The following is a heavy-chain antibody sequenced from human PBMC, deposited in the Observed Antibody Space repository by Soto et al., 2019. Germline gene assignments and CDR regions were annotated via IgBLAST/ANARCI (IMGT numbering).Heavy chain of an antibody. D-gene: IGHD6-13*01. CDR2: IWYDGSNS. Sequence: QVQLVESGGAVVQPGRSLRLSCAASGFIFSSYGMHWVRQAPGKGLEWVAVIWYDGSNSYYAVSVKGRFTISRDNSMNTLFLQMTSLRADDTAVYYCARQYSSSQDYWGQGTLVTVSS. CDR1: GFIFSSYG. J-gene: IGHJ4*02. CDR3: ARQYSSSQDY. V-gene: IGHV3-33*01.